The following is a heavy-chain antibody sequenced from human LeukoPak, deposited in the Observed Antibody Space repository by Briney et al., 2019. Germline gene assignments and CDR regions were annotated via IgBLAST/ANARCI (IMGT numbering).Heavy chain of an antibody. J-gene: IGHJ5*02. CDR2: INPNSGGT. CDR1: GYTFTGYY. D-gene: IGHD1-26*01. V-gene: IGHV1-2*02. CDR3: ARPSENYYGFDP. Sequence: ASVKVSCKASGYTFTGYYIHWLRQAPGQGLEWMGWINPNSGGTNYAQKFQGGVTMTRDTSISTAYMELSSLRSDDTAVYYCARPSENYYGFDPWGQGTLVTVSS.